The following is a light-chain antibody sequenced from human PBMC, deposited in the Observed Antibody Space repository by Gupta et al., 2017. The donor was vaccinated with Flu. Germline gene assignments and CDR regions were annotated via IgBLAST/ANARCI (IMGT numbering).Light chain of an antibody. J-gene: IGLJ1*01. Sequence: QSALTHPPSASGSPGQSVTISCTGTSSDVGGYNYVSWYQQHPGKAPKLMIYEVTKRPSGVPDRFSGSKSGNTASLTVSGLQAEDEADYDCSSYAGSNNFVFGTGTKVTVL. CDR1: SSDVGGYNY. V-gene: IGLV2-8*01. CDR2: EVT. CDR3: SSYAGSNNFV.